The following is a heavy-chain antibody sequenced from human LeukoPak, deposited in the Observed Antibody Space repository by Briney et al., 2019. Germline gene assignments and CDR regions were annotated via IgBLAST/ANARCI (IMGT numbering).Heavy chain of an antibody. Sequence: GGSLRLSCAASGFTFSNAWMSWVRQAPGKGLEWVSAISGSGGSTYYADSVKGRFTISRDNSKNTLYLQMNSLRAEDTAVYYCARRRCSSTSCFFDYWGQGTLVTVSS. CDR3: ARRRCSSTSCFFDY. CDR2: ISGSGGST. V-gene: IGHV3-23*01. CDR1: GFTFSNAW. D-gene: IGHD2-2*01. J-gene: IGHJ4*02.